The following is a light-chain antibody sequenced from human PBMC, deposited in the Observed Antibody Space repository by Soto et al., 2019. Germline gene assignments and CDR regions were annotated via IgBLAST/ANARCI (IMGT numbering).Light chain of an antibody. J-gene: IGKJ5*01. CDR3: QQYYSTPFT. CDR2: WAS. CDR1: QSVLYSSNNENH. V-gene: IGKV4-1*01. Sequence: DIVMTQSPDSLAVSLGERATIHCKSSQSVLYSSNNENHLAWYQQKPGHPPKLIIYWASTRESGVPDRFSGSGSGTDFTLTISSLQAEDVAVYYCQQYYSTPFTFGQGTRLEIK.